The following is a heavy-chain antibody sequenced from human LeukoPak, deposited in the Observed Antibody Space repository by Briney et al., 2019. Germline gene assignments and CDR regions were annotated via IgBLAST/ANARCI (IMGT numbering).Heavy chain of an antibody. CDR1: GFTFSNYG. D-gene: IGHD1-1*01. J-gene: IGHJ4*02. CDR2: ITSSGIT. Sequence: GGTLRLSCAASGFTFSNYGMNWVRQAPGKGLEWVSGITSSGITYYADSVKGRFTVSRDNSKNTLYLQMNSLRAEDRAVYYCARDPSTLTRRDDYWGQGTLVTVSS. V-gene: IGHV3-23*01. CDR3: ARDPSTLTRRDDY.